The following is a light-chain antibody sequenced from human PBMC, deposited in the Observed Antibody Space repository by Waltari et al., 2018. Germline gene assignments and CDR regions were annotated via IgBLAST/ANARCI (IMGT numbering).Light chain of an antibody. Sequence: QSALTQHAYVSWSRGQSIPISYTGTSSDVGGYNNGYSYQQHPGKAPKHMSYDVSKRPSGVSNRFSGSKSGNTASLTISGLQAEDEADYYCSSYTSSSTPWVFGGGTKLTVL. J-gene: IGLJ3*02. CDR2: DVS. CDR3: SSYTSSSTPWV. CDR1: SSDVGGYNN. V-gene: IGLV2-14*01.